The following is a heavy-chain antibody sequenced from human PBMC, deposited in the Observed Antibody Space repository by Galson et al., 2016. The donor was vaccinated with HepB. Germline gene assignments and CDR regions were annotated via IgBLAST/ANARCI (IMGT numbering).Heavy chain of an antibody. CDR2: INSDGSRT. D-gene: IGHD3-22*01. CDR1: GFTFSSHW. J-gene: IGHJ3*02. V-gene: IGHV3-74*01. CDR3: ARDSSAFRAFDI. Sequence: SLRLSCAASGFTFSSHWVHWVRQVPGKGLVWVSRINSDGSRTSYADSVKGRFTISRDNAKNTLYLQMNSLRAEDTAVYYCARDSSAFRAFDIWGQGTMVTVSS.